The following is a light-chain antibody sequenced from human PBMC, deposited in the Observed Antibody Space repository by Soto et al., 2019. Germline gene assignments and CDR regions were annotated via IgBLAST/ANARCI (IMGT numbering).Light chain of an antibody. V-gene: IGKV3-20*01. CDR3: QQYGSSGT. Sequence: IGLTQSAGTLSLSPGERATLSCRASQSVRTNLAWYQQKPGQAPRLLIYGASNRATGIPDRFSGSGSGTDFTLTISRLEPEDFAVYYCQQYGSSGTFGQGTKVDI. CDR1: QSVRTN. J-gene: IGKJ1*01. CDR2: GAS.